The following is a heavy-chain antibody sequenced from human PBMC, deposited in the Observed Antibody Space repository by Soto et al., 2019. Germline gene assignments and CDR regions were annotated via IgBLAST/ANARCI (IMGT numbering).Heavy chain of an antibody. V-gene: IGHV1-8*01. D-gene: IGHD3-10*01. Sequence: ASVKVSCKASGYTFTSYDINWVRQATGQGLEWMGWMNPNSGNTGYAQKFQGRVTMTRNTSISTAYMELSSLRSEDTAVYYCARTDVGVVRGVPVLVYMDVWGKGTTVTVSS. CDR3: ARTDVGVVRGVPVLVYMDV. J-gene: IGHJ6*03. CDR2: MNPNSGNT. CDR1: GYTFTSYD.